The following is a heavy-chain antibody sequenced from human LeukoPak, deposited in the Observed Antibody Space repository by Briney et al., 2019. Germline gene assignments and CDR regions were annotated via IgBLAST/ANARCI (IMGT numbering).Heavy chain of an antibody. Sequence: GGSLRLSCAASGFTFSSSAMSWVRQVPGKGLEWVSGISASGGSISYADSVRGRFTISRDNSKNTLYLQMNSLRAEDTAVYYCAKDRAAAGLKSYYFDYWGQGTLVTVSS. CDR1: GFTFSSSA. CDR3: AKDRAAAGLKSYYFDY. V-gene: IGHV3-23*01. J-gene: IGHJ4*02. CDR2: ISASGGSI. D-gene: IGHD6-13*01.